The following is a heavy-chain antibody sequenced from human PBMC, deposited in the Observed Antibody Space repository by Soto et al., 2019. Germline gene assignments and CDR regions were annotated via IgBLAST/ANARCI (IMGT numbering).Heavy chain of an antibody. CDR3: AKDWGGRLDF. D-gene: IGHD7-27*01. CDR2: ISYDGSNK. V-gene: IGHV3-30*18. Sequence: PGGSLRLSCAASGFTFSSYSMHWVRQAPGKGLEWVTIISYDGSNKNYGDSVKGRFTVSRDNPGNTLSLQMNSLRPEDTGIYYCAKDWGGRLDFWGQGAWVTVSS. J-gene: IGHJ4*02. CDR1: GFTFSSYS.